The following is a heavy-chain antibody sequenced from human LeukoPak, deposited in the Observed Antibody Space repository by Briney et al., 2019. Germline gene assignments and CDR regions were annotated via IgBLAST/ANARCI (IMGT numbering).Heavy chain of an antibody. CDR1: GYTFTSYG. V-gene: IGHV1-18*01. D-gene: IGHD6-19*01. Sequence: ASVKVSCKASGYTFTSYGISWVRQAPGQGLEWMGWISAYNGNTNYAQKFQGRVTITADESTSTAYMELSSLRSEDTAVYYCARELVDSSGLDYWGQGTLVTVSS. J-gene: IGHJ4*02. CDR2: ISAYNGNT. CDR3: ARELVDSSGLDY.